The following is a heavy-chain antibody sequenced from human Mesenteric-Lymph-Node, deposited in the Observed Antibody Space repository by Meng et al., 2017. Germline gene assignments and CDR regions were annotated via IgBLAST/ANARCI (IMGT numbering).Heavy chain of an antibody. CDR3: AKTGRFHYGGNSVADY. J-gene: IGHJ4*02. CDR2: ISGSGVST. D-gene: IGHD4-23*01. V-gene: IGHV3-23*01. CDR1: GFTSSNYA. Sequence: GESLKISCEASGFTSSNYAMTWVRQAPGKGLEWVSTISGSGVSTHFADSVKGRFTISRDNSKNTLYLQMNSLRAEDTAVYYCAKTGRFHYGGNSVADYWGQGTLVTVSS.